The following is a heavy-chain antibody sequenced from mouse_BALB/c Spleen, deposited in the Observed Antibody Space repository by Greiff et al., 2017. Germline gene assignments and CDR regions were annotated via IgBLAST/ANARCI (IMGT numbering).Heavy chain of an antibody. CDR1: GFTFSSFG. CDR2: ISSGSSTI. CDR3: ARNWDAGGTWFAY. V-gene: IGHV5-17*02. Sequence: EVHLVESGGGLVQPGGSRKLSCAASGFTFSSFGMHWVRQAPEKGLEWVAYISSGSSTIYYADTVKGRFTISRDNPKNTLFLQMTSLRSEDTAMYYCARNWDAGGTWFAYWGQGTLVTVSA. J-gene: IGHJ3*01. D-gene: IGHD4-1*01.